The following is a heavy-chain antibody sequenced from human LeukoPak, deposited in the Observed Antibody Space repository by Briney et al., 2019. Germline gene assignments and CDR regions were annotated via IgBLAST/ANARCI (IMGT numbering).Heavy chain of an antibody. CDR1: GGSISSGSYY. J-gene: IGHJ4*02. Sequence: SETLSLTCTVSGGSISSGSYYWSWIRQPAGKGLEWIGRIYTSGSTNYNPSLKSRVTISVDTSKNQFSLKLSSVTAADTAVYYCARRGYDILTGSHYFDYWGQGTLVTVSS. CDR2: IYTSGST. CDR3: ARRGYDILTGSHYFDY. V-gene: IGHV4-61*02. D-gene: IGHD3-9*01.